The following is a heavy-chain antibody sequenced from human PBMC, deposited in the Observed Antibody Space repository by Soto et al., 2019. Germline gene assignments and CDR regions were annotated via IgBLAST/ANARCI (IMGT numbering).Heavy chain of an antibody. CDR2: INHRGST. Sequence: PSETLSLPCAVYGGSFSGYYWSWIRQPRGMGLEWIGEINHRGSTNYNPSLKSRVTISVDTSKNQFSLKLSSVTAADTAVYYCARGPMGYFDYGGQGTLVTVSS. J-gene: IGHJ4*02. CDR3: ARGPMGYFDY. D-gene: IGHD3-10*01. CDR1: GGSFSGYY. V-gene: IGHV4-34*01.